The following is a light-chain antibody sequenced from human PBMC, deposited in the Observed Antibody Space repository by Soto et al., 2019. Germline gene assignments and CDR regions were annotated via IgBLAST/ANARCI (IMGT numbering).Light chain of an antibody. CDR1: QSLLHSNGYNS. Sequence: DVVMTQSPLSLPVTPGEPASISCRSSQSLLHSNGYNSLDWYLQQPGQSPQLLIYLGSNPASGVSDRFSGSGSGPDFTLKIRRVEAEHVGFDSCMQRLLPWWTFGQGNTVEIK. CDR3: MQRLLPWWT. CDR2: LGS. V-gene: IGKV2-28*01. J-gene: IGKJ1*01.